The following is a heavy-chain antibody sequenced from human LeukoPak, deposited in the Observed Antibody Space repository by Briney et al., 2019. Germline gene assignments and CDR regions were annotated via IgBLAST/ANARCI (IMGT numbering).Heavy chain of an antibody. CDR3: ARVGGSWYLRPGS. CDR2: INPNSGGT. Sequence: GASVKVSCKASGYTFTDHYMHWVRQAPGRGLEWVGWINPNSGGTSYAQNFQGRLTMTRDTSISTAYMELSSLTSDDTAVYYCARVGGSWYLRPGSWGQGTLVTVSS. V-gene: IGHV1-2*02. J-gene: IGHJ5*02. CDR1: GYTFTDHY. D-gene: IGHD6-13*01.